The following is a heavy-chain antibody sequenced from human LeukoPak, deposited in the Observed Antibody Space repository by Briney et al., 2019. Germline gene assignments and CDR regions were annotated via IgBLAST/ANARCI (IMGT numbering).Heavy chain of an antibody. CDR1: GFTFSCYS. CDR3: ARGENNYGYYYFDY. J-gene: IGHJ4*02. D-gene: IGHD5-24*01. Sequence: PGGPLRLSCAASGFTFSCYSMKLVRPPPGKGLEWVSSINRRSNYIYHAHSVKGRFTLYRDNAKTSLYLQINSLRAEDTSVYYCARGENNYGYYYFDYWGQGTLVTVSS. V-gene: IGHV3-21*01. CDR2: INRRSNYI.